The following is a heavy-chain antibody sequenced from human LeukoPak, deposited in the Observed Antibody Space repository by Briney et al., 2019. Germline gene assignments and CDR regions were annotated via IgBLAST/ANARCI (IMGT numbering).Heavy chain of an antibody. CDR1: GFTFSSYS. D-gene: IGHD5-24*01. CDR3: ARDRRWLQLNLDY. J-gene: IGHJ4*02. V-gene: IGHV3-48*01. Sequence: GGSLRLSCAASGFTFSSYSMNWVRQAPGKGLEWVSYISSSSSTIYYADSVKGRFTISRDNAKNSLYLQMNSLRAEDTAVYYCARDRRWLQLNLDYWGQGTLVTVSP. CDR2: ISSSSSTI.